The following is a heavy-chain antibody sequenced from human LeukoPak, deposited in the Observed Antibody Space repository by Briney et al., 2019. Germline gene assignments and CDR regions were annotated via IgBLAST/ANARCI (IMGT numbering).Heavy chain of an antibody. J-gene: IGHJ4*02. V-gene: IGHV3-23*01. CDR3: AKDYCRDGNCPFPFLDS. CDR2: ITGTGGK. D-gene: IGHD2-15*01. Sequence: QPWGALRLSCAVSGFTLTNHGVSWVRQAPGKGLEWVSIITGTGGKYYGDSVKGRFVLSRDNSKNTVYMQMSSLRAEDAATYYCAKDYCRDGNCPFPFLDSWGQGAQVTVSS. CDR1: GFTLTNHG.